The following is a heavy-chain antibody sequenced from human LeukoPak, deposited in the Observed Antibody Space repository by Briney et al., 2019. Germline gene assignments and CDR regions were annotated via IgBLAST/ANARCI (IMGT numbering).Heavy chain of an antibody. J-gene: IGHJ4*02. CDR1: GFTFSSYS. V-gene: IGHV3-48*01. CDR2: ISTSSTFI. Sequence: GGSLRLSCAASGFTFSSYSMNWVRQAPGKGLEWVSYISTSSTFIYYADSVKGRFTISRDNAKNSLYLQMNSLRAEDTAVYYCARDYYGSGSYPWGFDYWGQGTLVTVSS. CDR3: ARDYYGSGSYPWGFDY. D-gene: IGHD3-10*01.